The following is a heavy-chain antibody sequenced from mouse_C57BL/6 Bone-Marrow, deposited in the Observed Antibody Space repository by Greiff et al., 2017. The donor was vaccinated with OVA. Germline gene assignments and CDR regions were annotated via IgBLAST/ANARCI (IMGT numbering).Heavy chain of an antibody. CDR3: ARGFRIYYSGSIYAMEY. V-gene: IGHV14-3*01. CDR1: GFNIKNTY. D-gene: IGHD1-1*01. CDR2: IDPANGNT. J-gene: IGHJ4*01. Sequence: EVQLQQSVAELVRPGASVKLSCTASGFNIKNTYMHWVKQRPEQGLEWIGRIDPANGNTKYAPKFQGKATITADTSSNTAYLQLSSLTSEDTAIYYCARGFRIYYSGSIYAMEYWGQGTSVTVYS.